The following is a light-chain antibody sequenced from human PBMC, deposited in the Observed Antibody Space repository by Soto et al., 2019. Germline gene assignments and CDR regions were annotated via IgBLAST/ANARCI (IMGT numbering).Light chain of an antibody. J-gene: IGLJ1*01. V-gene: IGLV2-14*02. Sequence: QSALAQPASVSGSPGQSITISCTGTSSDVGSYNLVSWYQQHPGKAPKLMIYEVSKRPSGVSNRFSGSKSGNTASLTISGLQAEDEADYYCSSYKSSSTRVFGTGTKVTVL. CDR2: EVS. CDR1: SSDVGSYNL. CDR3: SSYKSSSTRV.